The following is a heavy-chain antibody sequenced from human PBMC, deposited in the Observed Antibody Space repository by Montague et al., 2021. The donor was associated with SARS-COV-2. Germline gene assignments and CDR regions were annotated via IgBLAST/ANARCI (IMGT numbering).Heavy chain of an antibody. CDR2: INHSGST. CDR1: GGSISSSSYY. Sequence: SETLSLTCTVSGGSISSSSYYWGWIRQPPGKGLEWIGEINHSGSTNYNPSLKSRVTISVDTSKNQFSLKLSSVTAADTAVYYCARGGYSSSWYGTLNWFDPWGQGTLVTVSS. V-gene: IGHV4-39*07. D-gene: IGHD6-13*01. J-gene: IGHJ5*02. CDR3: ARGGYSSSWYGTLNWFDP.